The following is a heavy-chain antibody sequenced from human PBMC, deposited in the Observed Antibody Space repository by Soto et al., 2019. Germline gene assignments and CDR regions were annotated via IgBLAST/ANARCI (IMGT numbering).Heavy chain of an antibody. J-gene: IGHJ4*02. V-gene: IGHV4-30-4*01. CDR2: IYYSGST. Sequence: SETLSLTCTVSGGSISSGDYYWSWIRQPPGKGLEWIGYIYYSGSTYYNPSLKSRVTISVDTSKNQFSLKLSSVTAADTAVYYCARGPLDYYDSSGDYYFDYWGQGTLVTVSS. CDR1: GGSISSGDYY. CDR3: ARGPLDYYDSSGDYYFDY. D-gene: IGHD3-22*01.